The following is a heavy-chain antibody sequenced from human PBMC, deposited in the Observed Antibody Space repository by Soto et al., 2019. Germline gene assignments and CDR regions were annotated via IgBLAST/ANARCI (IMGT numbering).Heavy chain of an antibody. D-gene: IGHD1-26*01. J-gene: IGHJ6*02. CDR3: ARHLGGATTPFYYYYGMDV. CDR1: GYSFTSYW. V-gene: IGHV5-10-1*01. CDR2: IDPSDSYT. Sequence: PGESLKISCKSSGYSFTSYWISWVRQMPGKGLEWMGRIDPSDSYTNYSPSFQGHVTISADKSISTAYLQWSSLKASDTAMYYCARHLGGATTPFYYYYGMDVWGQGTTVTAP.